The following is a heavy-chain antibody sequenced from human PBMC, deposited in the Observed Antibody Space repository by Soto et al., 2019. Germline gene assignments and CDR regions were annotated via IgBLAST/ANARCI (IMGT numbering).Heavy chain of an antibody. J-gene: IGHJ4*02. Sequence: RLSCAASGFTFSSYAMSWVRQAPGKGLEWVSSISGSGGGTYYADSVKGRFTFSRDNSKNTLYLQMNSLRAEDTAVYYCAKFGMATTKRSPPYYIDYWGQGXLVTVSS. D-gene: IGHD1-1*01. CDR2: ISGSGGGT. CDR3: AKFGMATTKRSPPYYIDY. CDR1: GFTFSSYA. V-gene: IGHV3-23*01.